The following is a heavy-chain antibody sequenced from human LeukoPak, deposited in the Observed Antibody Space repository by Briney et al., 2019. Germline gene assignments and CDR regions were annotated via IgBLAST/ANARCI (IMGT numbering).Heavy chain of an antibody. J-gene: IGHJ4*02. CDR1: GFTFSSYA. Sequence: PGGSLRLSCAASGFTFSSYAMHWVRQAPGKGLEWVAVISYDGSNKYYADSVKGRFTIPRDNSKNTLYLQMNSLRAEDTAVYYCAKEVSGYSSGWYPDYWGQGTLVTVSS. V-gene: IGHV3-30-3*01. CDR2: ISYDGSNK. CDR3: AKEVSGYSSGWYPDY. D-gene: IGHD6-19*01.